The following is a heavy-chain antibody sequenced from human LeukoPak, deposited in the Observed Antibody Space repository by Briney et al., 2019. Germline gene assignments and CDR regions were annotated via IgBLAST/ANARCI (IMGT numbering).Heavy chain of an antibody. J-gene: IGHJ4*02. CDR2: IHRGGNT. CDR3: ARDLDVETVAMPGGY. V-gene: IGHV3-66*01. CDR1: GITVSGNY. Sequence: PRGSLRLSCAASGITVSGNYMSWVRQAPGKGLEWLSVIHRGGNTYYADSAKGRFTISRDNAQNSLYLQLNSLRAADTAVYYCARDLDVETVAMPGGYWGQGTLVTVSS. D-gene: IGHD2-2*01.